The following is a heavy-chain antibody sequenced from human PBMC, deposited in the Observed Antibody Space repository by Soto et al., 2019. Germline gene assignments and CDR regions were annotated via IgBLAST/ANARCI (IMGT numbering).Heavy chain of an antibody. CDR1: GFTFSSYA. CDR3: ARDLGDEQWLTFDY. D-gene: IGHD6-19*01. Sequence: QVQLVESGGGVVQPGRSLRLSCAASGFTFSSYAMHWVRQAPGKGLEWVAVISYDGSNKYYADSVKGRFTISRDNSKNTLYRQMNSLRAEDTAVYYCARDLGDEQWLTFDYWGQGTLVTVSS. J-gene: IGHJ4*02. V-gene: IGHV3-30-3*01. CDR2: ISYDGSNK.